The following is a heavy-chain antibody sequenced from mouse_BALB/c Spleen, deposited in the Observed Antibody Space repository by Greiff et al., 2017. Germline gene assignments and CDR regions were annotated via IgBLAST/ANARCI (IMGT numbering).Heavy chain of an antibody. D-gene: IGHD1-1*01. CDR1: GFSLTSYG. CDR2: IWAGGST. J-gene: IGHJ1*01. V-gene: IGHV2-9*02. CDR3: ARESPYCDGSPLWYFDV. Sequence: QVQLKESGPGLVAPSQSLSITCTVSGFSLTSYGVHWVRQPPGKGLEWLGVIWAGGSTNYNSALMSRLSISKDNSKSQVFLKMNSLQTDDTAMYYGARESPYCDGSPLWYFDVWGEGTTVTVSS.